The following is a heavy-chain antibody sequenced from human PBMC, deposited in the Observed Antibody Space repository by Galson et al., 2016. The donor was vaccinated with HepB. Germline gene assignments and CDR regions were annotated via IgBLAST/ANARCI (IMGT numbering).Heavy chain of an antibody. Sequence: SLRLSCAASGFSFNIAWMSWVRQAPGKGLEWVGRIKSKADGGKTEYAAPVKGRFTISRDDSKNTVYLQMNSLKIGDTAVYYCTSAPSPDFWGQGTLVTVSS. J-gene: IGHJ1*01. CDR1: GFSFNIAW. CDR3: TSAPSPDF. D-gene: IGHD3/OR15-3a*01. CDR2: IKSKADGGKT. V-gene: IGHV3-15*01.